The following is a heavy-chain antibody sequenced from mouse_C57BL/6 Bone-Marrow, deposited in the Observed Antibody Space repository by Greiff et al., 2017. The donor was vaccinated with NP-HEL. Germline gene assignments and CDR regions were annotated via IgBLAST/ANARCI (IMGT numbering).Heavy chain of an antibody. CDR2: IHPNSGST. J-gene: IGHJ2*01. CDR3: AREDYYGSSYDYFDY. CDR1: GYTFTSYW. Sequence: QVQLQQPGAELVKPGASVKLSCKASGYTFTSYWMHWVKQRPGQGLEWIGMIHPNSGSTNYNEKFKSKATLTVDKSSSTAYMQLSSLTSEDCAVYYCAREDYYGSSYDYFDYWGQGTTLTVSS. V-gene: IGHV1-64*01. D-gene: IGHD1-1*01.